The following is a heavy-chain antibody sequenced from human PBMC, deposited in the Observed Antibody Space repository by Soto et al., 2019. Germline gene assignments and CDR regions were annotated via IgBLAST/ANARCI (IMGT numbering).Heavy chain of an antibody. CDR3: AKAHMWGGTEWETSFDS. CDR2: ISWNSGSI. CDR1: GFTFDDYA. D-gene: IGHD1-26*01. Sequence: EMQLVESGGGLVQPGRSLRLSCAASGFTFDDYAMHWVRQAPGKGLEWVSGISWNSGSIGYADTVKGRFTISRDNAKNSLYLQMNSLRPEDTALYSCAKAHMWGGTEWETSFDSWGQGTLVTVSS. V-gene: IGHV3-9*01. J-gene: IGHJ4*02.